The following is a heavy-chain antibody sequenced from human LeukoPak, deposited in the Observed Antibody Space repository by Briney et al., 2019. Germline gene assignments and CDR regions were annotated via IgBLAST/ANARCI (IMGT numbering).Heavy chain of an antibody. CDR1: GFTVSSNY. V-gene: IGHV3-66*01. CDR3: ARAVDIVAPEDY. CDR2: IYSGGST. D-gene: IGHD5-12*01. Sequence: GGSLRLSCAASGFTVSSNYMSWVRQAPGKGLEWVSVIYSGGSTYYADSVKGRFTISRDNSKNTLYLQMNSLRAEDTAVYYCARAVDIVAPEDYWGQGTLVTVSS. J-gene: IGHJ4*02.